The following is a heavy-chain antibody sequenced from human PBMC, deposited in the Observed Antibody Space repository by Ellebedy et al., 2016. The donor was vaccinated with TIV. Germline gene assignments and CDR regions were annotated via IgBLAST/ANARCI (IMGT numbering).Heavy chain of an antibody. J-gene: IGHJ6*02. V-gene: IGHV1-3*04. CDR2: INTGNGNT. CDR3: ATRNWVDPVDV. D-gene: IGHD2-15*01. Sequence: ASVKVSRXASGHTFTPYGIHWVRQPPGQGPEWMGWINTGNGNTKYSENFQGRLIIPRDTSASTAYMDLSSLRSEDTAVYYCATRNWVDPVDVWGQGTTVSVSS. CDR1: GHTFTPYG.